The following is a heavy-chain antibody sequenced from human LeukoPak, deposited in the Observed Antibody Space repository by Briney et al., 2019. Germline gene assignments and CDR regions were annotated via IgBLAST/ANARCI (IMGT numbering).Heavy chain of an antibody. CDR1: GYTFTGYY. CDR2: IIPIFGTA. J-gene: IGHJ6*03. CDR3: ARTNYVTSWGENYYYYYYMDV. D-gene: IGHD3-10*02. Sequence: SVKVSCKASGYTFTGYYMHWVRQAPGQGLEWMGGIIPIFGTANYAQKFQGRVTITTDESTSTAYMELSSLRSEDTAVYYCARTNYVTSWGENYYYYYYMDVWGKGTTVTVSS. V-gene: IGHV1-69*05.